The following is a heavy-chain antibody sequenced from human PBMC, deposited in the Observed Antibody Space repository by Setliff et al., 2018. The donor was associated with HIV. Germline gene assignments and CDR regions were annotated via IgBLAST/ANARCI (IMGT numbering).Heavy chain of an antibody. D-gene: IGHD1-1*01. V-gene: IGHV1-2*02. J-gene: IGHJ3*02. Sequence: GASVKVSCKASGYIFTNYGITWARQAPGQGLEWMGWINPNSGGTKYAQKFPGRVTMTRDTSINTAYMELSRLTSDDTAVYYCARDKLEETTESMWGPMKNDAFDIWGPGTLVTVSS. CDR3: ARDKLEETTESMWGPMKNDAFDI. CDR1: GYIFTNYG. CDR2: INPNSGGT.